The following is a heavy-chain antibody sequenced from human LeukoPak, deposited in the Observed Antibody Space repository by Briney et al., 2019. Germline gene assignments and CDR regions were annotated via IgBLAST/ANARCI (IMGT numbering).Heavy chain of an antibody. D-gene: IGHD6-19*01. Sequence: SVTVSCTASGGTFSIYAISWVRQAPGQGLAWMGGIIPIFGTANYAQKFQGRVTITADESTSTAYMEVSSLRSEDTAVYYCARANQQWLVPDAFDIWGQGTLVTVSS. J-gene: IGHJ3*02. V-gene: IGHV1-69*13. CDR1: GGTFSIYA. CDR3: ARANQQWLVPDAFDI. CDR2: IIPIFGTA.